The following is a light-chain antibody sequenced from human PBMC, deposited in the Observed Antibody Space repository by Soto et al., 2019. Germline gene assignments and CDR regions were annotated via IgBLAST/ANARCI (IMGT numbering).Light chain of an antibody. CDR3: AVWDDSMYEYS. Sequence: QSVLTQAPSVSGTPGLRVTITCFGSSSNIGRNSVSRYHHLPGTSFILLTRGNNHRPSGVPGRFSCSKSGTSASLVISVLQPEDEADYCRAVWDDSMYEYSLGHGSMVTVL. CDR2: GNN. J-gene: IGLJ1*01. V-gene: IGLV1-44*01. CDR1: SSNIGRNS.